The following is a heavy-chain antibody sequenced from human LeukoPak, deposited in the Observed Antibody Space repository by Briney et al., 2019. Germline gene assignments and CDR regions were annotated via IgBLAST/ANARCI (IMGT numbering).Heavy chain of an antibody. J-gene: IGHJ5*02. CDR3: ARLPLYYYDTDDRWFDP. CDR2: IYYSGST. CDR1: GGSVSSGSYY. D-gene: IGHD3-22*01. Sequence: PSETLSLTCTVSGGSVSSGSYYWGWIRQPPGKGLEWIGSIYYSGSTYYNPSLKSRVTISVDTSKNQFSLKLSSVTAADTAVYYCARLPLYYYDTDDRWFDPWGQGTLVTVSS. V-gene: IGHV4-39*01.